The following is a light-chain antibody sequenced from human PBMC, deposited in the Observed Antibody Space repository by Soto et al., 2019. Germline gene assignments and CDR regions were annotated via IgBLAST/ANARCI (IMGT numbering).Light chain of an antibody. V-gene: IGKV1-5*03. CDR2: KAS. J-gene: IGKJ1*01. CDR3: QQYSRLWS. CDR1: QTIDSW. Sequence: IQMTQSPSTLSASVGDRVTITCRASQTIDSWLAWYQQRPGKPPNLLIYKASSLESGVPPRFSGDGSETDFTLTISSLQRDDFGTYYCQQYSRLWSFGQGTKVDIK.